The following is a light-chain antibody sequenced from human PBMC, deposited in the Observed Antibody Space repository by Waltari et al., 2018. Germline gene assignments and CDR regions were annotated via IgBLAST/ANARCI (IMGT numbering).Light chain of an antibody. J-gene: IGKJ1*01. CDR1: QSIGRY. CDR3: QQHERSPAV. CDR2: GAS. Sequence: EIVLTQSPGTLPLSPGERATLSCRASQSIGRYLVWYQQKPGQAPRLLIYGASSRAAGITDRFSGSGSGTDFSLTISRLEPEDFAVYYCQQHERSPAVFGQGTKVEIK. V-gene: IGKV3-20*01.